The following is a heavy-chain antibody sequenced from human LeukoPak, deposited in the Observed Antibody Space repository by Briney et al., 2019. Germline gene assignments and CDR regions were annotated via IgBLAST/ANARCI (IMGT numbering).Heavy chain of an antibody. Sequence: GGSLRLSCAASGFTFSSYNMNWVRQAPGKGLEWVSYISSSSSTIYYADSVKGRFTISRDNAKNSLYLQMNSLRAEDTAVYYCARGAGISAFDIWGQGTMVTVSS. CDR2: ISSSSSTI. CDR3: ARGAGISAFDI. J-gene: IGHJ3*02. CDR1: GFTFSSYN. D-gene: IGHD6-13*01. V-gene: IGHV3-48*01.